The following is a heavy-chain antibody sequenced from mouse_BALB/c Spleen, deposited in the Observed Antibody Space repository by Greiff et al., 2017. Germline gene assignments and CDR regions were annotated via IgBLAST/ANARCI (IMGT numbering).Heavy chain of an antibody. J-gene: IGHJ3*01. CDR3: ARSPAY. CDR1: GFNIKDTY. V-gene: IGHV14-3*02. Sequence: EVQLVESGAELVKPGASVKLSCTASGFNIKDTYMHWVKQRPEQGLEWIGRIDPANGNTKYDPKFQGKATITADTSSNTAYLQLSSLTSEDTAVYYCARSPAYWGQGTLVTVSA. CDR2: IDPANGNT.